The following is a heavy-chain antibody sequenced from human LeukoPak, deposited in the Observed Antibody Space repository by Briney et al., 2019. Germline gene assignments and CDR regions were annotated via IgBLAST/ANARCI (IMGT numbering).Heavy chain of an antibody. CDR2: INPNSGGT. CDR1: GYPFTGYY. CDR3: ARYQMVDKNWFDP. J-gene: IGHJ5*02. Sequence: ASVKVSCKASGYPFTGYYMHWVRQAPGQGLEWMAWINPNSGGTNYAQRLQGRVTLTTDTSTNTAYMELRSLRSDDTAVYYCARYQMVDKNWFDPWGQGTLVTVSS. D-gene: IGHD6-13*01. V-gene: IGHV1-2*02.